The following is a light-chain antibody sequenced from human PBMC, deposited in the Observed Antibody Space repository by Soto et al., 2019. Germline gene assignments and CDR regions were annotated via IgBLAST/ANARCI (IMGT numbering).Light chain of an antibody. J-gene: IGKJ1*01. V-gene: IGKV3-15*01. CDR2: GAS. Sequence: EIVFTQSPATPSLSPGERGTLSCRASQSVSRYLAWYQQKPGQAPRLLIYGASTRDTGIPARFSGSGSGTEFTLTINRLQSEDFQVYYCQQYNNWPRTFGQGTKVDIK. CDR3: QQYNNWPRT. CDR1: QSVSRY.